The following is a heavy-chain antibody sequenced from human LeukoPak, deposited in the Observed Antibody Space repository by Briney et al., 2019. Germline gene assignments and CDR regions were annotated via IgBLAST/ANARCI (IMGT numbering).Heavy chain of an antibody. Sequence: ASVKVSCKASGYTFTSYGISWVRQAPGQGLEWMGWISAYNGNTNYAQKLQGRVTMTTDTSTSTAYMELRSLRSDDTAVYYCAREGGVTTGDYYYGMDVWGQGTTVTVSS. CDR3: AREGGVTTGDYYYGMDV. D-gene: IGHD4-11*01. J-gene: IGHJ6*02. CDR2: ISAYNGNT. CDR1: GYTFTSYG. V-gene: IGHV1-18*01.